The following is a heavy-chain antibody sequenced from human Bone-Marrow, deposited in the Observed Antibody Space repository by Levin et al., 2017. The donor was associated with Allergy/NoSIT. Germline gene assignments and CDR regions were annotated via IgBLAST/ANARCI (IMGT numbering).Heavy chain of an antibody. J-gene: IGHJ5*02. CDR1: GFTFSSYA. V-gene: IGHV3-30*04. D-gene: IGHD1-26*01. Sequence: GGSLRLSCAASGFTFSSYAMHWVRQAPGKGLEWVAVISYDGSNKYYADSVKGRFTISRDNSKNTLYLQMNSLRAEDTAVYYCARSAGLELHWFDPWGQGTLVTVSS. CDR3: ARSAGLELHWFDP. CDR2: ISYDGSNK.